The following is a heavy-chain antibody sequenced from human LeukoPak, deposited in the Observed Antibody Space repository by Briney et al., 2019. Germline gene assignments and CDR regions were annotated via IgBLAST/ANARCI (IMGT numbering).Heavy chain of an antibody. CDR1: GFIFSSYA. CDR3: AKMRGQYYHSYYMDA. V-gene: IGHV3-23*01. CDR2: GGSGGST. Sequence: GGSLRLSCAASGFIFSSYAMSWVRQAPGKGLEWVSYGGSGGSTYYSDSVKGRFTVSRDNSKSTLYLQMNSLTAEDTAVYYCAKMRGQYYHSYYMDAWGKGTTVTVSS. J-gene: IGHJ6*03.